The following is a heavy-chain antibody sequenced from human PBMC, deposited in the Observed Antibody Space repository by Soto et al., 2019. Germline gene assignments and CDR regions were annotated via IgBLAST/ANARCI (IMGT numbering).Heavy chain of an antibody. V-gene: IGHV3-7*01. Sequence: EAQLVESGGGLVQPGGSLKLSWVVSQISFSSFWMTWVRQAPGKGLECLANINQDGSEKYYEDSVKGRFTISRDNTKNSLYLHMNSLRAEDTAVYCCATDLNWPNYWGHGTLVAVSS. J-gene: IGHJ4*01. D-gene: IGHD1-20*01. CDR3: ATDLNWPNY. CDR2: INQDGSEK. CDR1: QISFSSFW.